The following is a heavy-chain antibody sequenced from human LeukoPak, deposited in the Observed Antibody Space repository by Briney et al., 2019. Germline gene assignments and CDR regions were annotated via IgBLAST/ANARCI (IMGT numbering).Heavy chain of an antibody. CDR3: ARRYYYNLGSFPFDF. V-gene: IGHV4-34*01. J-gene: IGHJ4*02. D-gene: IGHD3-10*01. CDR2: IHNSGTT. Sequence: SETLSLTCAVSGGPFSGYFWSWIRQSSGKGLEWIGEIHNSGTTNYNPSLNSRVTISEDTSKNQFYLNLSSVTAADTAVYYCARRYYYNLGSFPFDFWGQGTLVTVSS. CDR1: GGPFSGYF.